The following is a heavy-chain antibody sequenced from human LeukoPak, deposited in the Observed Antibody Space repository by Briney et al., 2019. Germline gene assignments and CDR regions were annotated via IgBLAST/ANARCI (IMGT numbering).Heavy chain of an antibody. Sequence: GGSLRLSRAASGFTFSSYAMSWVRQAPGKGLEWVSAISGSGGSTYYADSVKGRFTISRDNSKNTLYLQMNSLRAEDTAVYYCAKSIAVAPTSFDYWGQGTLVTVSS. J-gene: IGHJ4*02. V-gene: IGHV3-23*01. CDR1: GFTFSSYA. CDR3: AKSIAVAPTSFDY. CDR2: ISGSGGST. D-gene: IGHD6-19*01.